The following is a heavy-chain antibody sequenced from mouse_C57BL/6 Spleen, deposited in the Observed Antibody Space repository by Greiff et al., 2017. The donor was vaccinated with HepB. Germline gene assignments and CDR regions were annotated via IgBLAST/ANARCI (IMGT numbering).Heavy chain of an antibody. D-gene: IGHD1-1*01. CDR1: GYTFTSYW. V-gene: IGHV1-5*01. J-gene: IGHJ4*01. Sequence: EVQLQQSGTVLARSGASVKMSCKTSGYTFTSYWMHWVKQRPGQGLEWIGAIYPGNSDTSYNQKFKGKAKLTAVTSASTAYMELSSLTKEDSAVYYCTRESTTVVACYDMDYWSQGTSVTVSS. CDR3: TRESTTVVACYDMDY. CDR2: IYPGNSDT.